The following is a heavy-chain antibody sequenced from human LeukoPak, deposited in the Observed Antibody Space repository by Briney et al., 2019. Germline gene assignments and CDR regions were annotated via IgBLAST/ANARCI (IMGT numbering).Heavy chain of an antibody. CDR1: GFTLSSYA. J-gene: IGHJ4*02. CDR3: AKCGSGWYLYFDS. D-gene: IGHD6-19*01. CDR2: ISGSGGST. Sequence: PGGSLRLSCAAAGFTLSSYAMSWVRQAPRKWLEWVSAISGSGGSTYYADSGKGRLTISRDNSKNTRYLQMNRLRAEDTAVYYCAKCGSGWYLYFDSWGQGTLVTVSS. V-gene: IGHV3-23*01.